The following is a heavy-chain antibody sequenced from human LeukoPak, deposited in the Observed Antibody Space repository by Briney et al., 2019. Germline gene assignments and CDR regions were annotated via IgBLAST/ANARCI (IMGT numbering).Heavy chain of an antibody. CDR1: GYTFTGYY. V-gene: IGHV1-2*02. CDR2: INPNSGGT. J-gene: IGHJ4*02. Sequence: ASVKVSCKASGYTFTGYYMHWVRQAPGQGLEWMRWINPNSGGTNYAQKFQGRVTMTRDTSISTAYMELSSLRSEDTAVYYCAINILLGVTGYYLDYWGQGTLVTVSS. CDR3: AINILLGVTGYYLDY. D-gene: IGHD3-9*01.